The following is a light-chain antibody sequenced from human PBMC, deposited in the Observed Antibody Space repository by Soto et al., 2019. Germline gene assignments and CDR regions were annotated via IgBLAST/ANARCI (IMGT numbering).Light chain of an antibody. CDR1: SSDVGGYNF. V-gene: IGLV2-14*03. CDR2: DVS. Sequence: QSALTQPASVSGSPGQSITISCTGTSSDVGGYNFVSWYQQHPGKAPKLMLYDVSVRPSGVSMRFSGSKSGNTASLTISGLQAEDEADYYCSSSTRSSLHFATGTKVPV. CDR3: SSSTRSSLH. J-gene: IGLJ1*01.